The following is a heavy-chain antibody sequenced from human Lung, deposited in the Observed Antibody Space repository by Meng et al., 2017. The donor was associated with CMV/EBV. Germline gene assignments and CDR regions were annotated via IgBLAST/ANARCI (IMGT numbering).Heavy chain of an antibody. J-gene: IGHJ6*02. Sequence: ASXXVSXKASGYTLTSYGISWVRQAPGQGPEWMGWNSAYNGNTDYAQKFQGRVTMTTDASTSTAYMELRSLRSDDTAMYFCARADYLLVHYYYYGMDVWGQGTTVTVSS. CDR3: ARADYLLVHYYYYGMDV. CDR2: NSAYNGNT. D-gene: IGHD4/OR15-4a*01. CDR1: GYTLTSYG. V-gene: IGHV1-18*01.